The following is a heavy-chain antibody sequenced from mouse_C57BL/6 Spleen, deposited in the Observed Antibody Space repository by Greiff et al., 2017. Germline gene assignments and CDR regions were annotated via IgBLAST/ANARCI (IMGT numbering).Heavy chain of an antibody. Sequence: VQVVESGAELVRPGASVKLSCKASGYTFTDYYINWVKQRPGQGLEWIARIYPGSGNTYYNEKFKGKATLTAEKSSSTAYMQLSSLTSEDSAVYFCARGGNYYFDYWGKGTTLTVSS. CDR2: IYPGSGNT. V-gene: IGHV1-76*01. CDR1: GYTFTDYY. CDR3: ARGGNYYFDY. J-gene: IGHJ2*01.